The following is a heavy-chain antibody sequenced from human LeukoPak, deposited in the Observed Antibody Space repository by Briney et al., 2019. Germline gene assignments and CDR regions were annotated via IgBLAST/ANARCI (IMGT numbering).Heavy chain of an antibody. CDR3: ARGAVVVTASYYYYYYMDV. Sequence: PSETLSLTCTVSGGSISNKYWSWIRQPPGKGLEWIGYIYTSGSTNYNPSLKSRVTISVDTSKNQFSLKLSSVTAADTAVYYCARGAVVVTASYYYYYYMDVWGKGTTVTISS. CDR1: GGSISNKY. V-gene: IGHV4-4*08. J-gene: IGHJ6*03. D-gene: IGHD2-21*02. CDR2: IYTSGST.